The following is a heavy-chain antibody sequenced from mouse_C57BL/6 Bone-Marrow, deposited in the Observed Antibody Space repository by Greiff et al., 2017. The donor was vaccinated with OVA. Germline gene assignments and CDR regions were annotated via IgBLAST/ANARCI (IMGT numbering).Heavy chain of an antibody. CDR1: GFNIKDDY. J-gene: IGHJ3*01. CDR2: IDPENGDT. V-gene: IGHV14-4*01. CDR3: TTWGG. Sequence: EVQGVESGAELVRPGASVKLSCTASGFNIKDDYMHWVKQRPEQGLEWIGWIDPENGDTEYASKFQGKATITADTSSNTAYLQLSSLTSEDTAVYYCTTWGGWGQGTLVTVSA.